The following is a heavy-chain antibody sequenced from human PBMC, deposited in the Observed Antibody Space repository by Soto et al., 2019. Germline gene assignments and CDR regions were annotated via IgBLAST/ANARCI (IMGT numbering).Heavy chain of an antibody. J-gene: IGHJ4*02. D-gene: IGHD1-1*01. CDR2: ISGSGGAT. CDR3: AKASVGYFEGNFDY. CDR1: GFTLSSYA. V-gene: IGHV3-23*01. Sequence: EVQLLESGGGLVQPGGSLRLSCAASGFTLSSYAMSWVRQAPGKGLEWVSIISGSGGATYYADSVKGRFTISRDTSKNPLNLQMSSLGAEDTATYYCAKASVGYFEGNFDYWGQGTLVTVSS.